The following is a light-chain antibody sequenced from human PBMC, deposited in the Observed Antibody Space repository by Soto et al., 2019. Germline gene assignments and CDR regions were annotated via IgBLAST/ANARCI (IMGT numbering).Light chain of an antibody. J-gene: IGKJ1*01. CDR1: QSISGW. CDR3: QHYDSYPWA. Sequence: DIQMTQSPSSLSASVGDSVTITCRASQSISGWLAWYQQKPGEAPKVLIYDASSLESGVPSRFSGSGSGTEFTLTISSLQPDDFATYYYQHYDSYPWAFGQGTKVEIK. CDR2: DAS. V-gene: IGKV1-5*01.